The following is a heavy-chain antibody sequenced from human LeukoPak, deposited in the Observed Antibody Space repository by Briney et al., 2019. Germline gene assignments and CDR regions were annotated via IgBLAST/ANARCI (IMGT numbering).Heavy chain of an antibody. D-gene: IGHD2-15*01. CDR3: AKYRSGIDY. V-gene: IGHV3-23*01. J-gene: IGHJ4*02. CDR1: GFPFSNYW. CDR2: IVGTGDNT. Sequence: GGSLRLSCAASGFPFSNYWMHWVRQAPGKGLEWVSAIVGTGDNTYYADSVKGRFTISRDNYKNTLYLEMNSLRAEDTAVYYCAKYRSGIDYWGQGTQVTVSS.